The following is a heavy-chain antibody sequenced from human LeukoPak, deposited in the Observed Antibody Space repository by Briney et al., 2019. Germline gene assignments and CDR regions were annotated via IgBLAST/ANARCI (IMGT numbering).Heavy chain of an antibody. CDR3: ARIQAEYGSGNGFDI. CDR1: GXXFSSYS. J-gene: IGHJ3*02. V-gene: IGHV3-48*04. CDR2: ISSSSRTI. D-gene: IGHD3-10*01. Sequence: SLRLSXXXSGXXFSSYSMNWVRQAPGKGLEWVSYISSSSRTIYYADSVKGRFTISRDNAKNSLYLQMNSLRAEDTAVYYCARIQAEYGSGNGFDIWGQGTMVTVSS.